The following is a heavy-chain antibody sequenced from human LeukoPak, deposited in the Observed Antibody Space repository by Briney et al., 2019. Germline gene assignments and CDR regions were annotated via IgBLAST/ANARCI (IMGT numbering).Heavy chain of an antibody. CDR2: IRSKANSHAT. J-gene: IGHJ4*02. CDR3: AKPRSGYNYLEYFDY. CDR1: GFTFSGSA. D-gene: IGHD5-24*01. V-gene: IGHV3-73*01. Sequence: GGSLRLSCAASGFTFSGSAMHWVRQASGKGLEWVGRIRSKANSHATAYAASVKGRFTISRDDSKNTAYLQMNSLRAEDTAVYYCAKPRSGYNYLEYFDYWGKGTLVTVSS.